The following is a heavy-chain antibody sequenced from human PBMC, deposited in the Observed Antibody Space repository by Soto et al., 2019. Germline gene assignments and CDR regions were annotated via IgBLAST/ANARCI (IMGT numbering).Heavy chain of an antibody. V-gene: IGHV3-23*01. CDR1: GFTFSSYA. Sequence: GGSLRLYCAASGFTFSSYAMSWVRQAPGKGLEWVSAISGSGGSTYYADSVKGRFTISRDNSKNTLYLQMNSLRAEDTAVYYCAKDFGRYYGSGFKYWGQGTLVTVSS. D-gene: IGHD3-10*01. CDR3: AKDFGRYYGSGFKY. CDR2: ISGSGGST. J-gene: IGHJ4*02.